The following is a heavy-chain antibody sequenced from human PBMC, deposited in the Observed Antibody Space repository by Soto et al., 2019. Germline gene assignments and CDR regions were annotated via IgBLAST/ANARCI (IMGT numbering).Heavy chain of an antibody. CDR3: ARGTRYYDFWSGYYHYFDY. D-gene: IGHD3-3*01. CDR2: ISSSSSYI. J-gene: IGHJ4*02. V-gene: IGHV3-21*01. Sequence: SGGSLRLSCAASGFTFSSYSMNWVRQAPGKGLEWVSPISSSSSYIYYADSVKGRFTISRDNAKNSLYLQMNSLRAEDTAVYYCARGTRYYDFWSGYYHYFDYWGQGTLVTVSS. CDR1: GFTFSSYS.